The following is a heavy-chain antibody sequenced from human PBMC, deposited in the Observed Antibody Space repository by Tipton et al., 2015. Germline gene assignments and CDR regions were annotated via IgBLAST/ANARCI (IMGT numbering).Heavy chain of an antibody. CDR2: ISGGSSTK. CDR3: ARSSPPLYAMDV. V-gene: IGHV3-48*02. J-gene: IGHJ6*02. CDR1: GFTFSSYA. Sequence: SLRLSCAASGFTFSSYAMHWVRQAPGKGLGWVSNISGGSSTKFYADSVKGRFTISRDNAKNSVYLQMNSLRDEDTAVYYCARSSPPLYAMDVWGQGTTVTVSS.